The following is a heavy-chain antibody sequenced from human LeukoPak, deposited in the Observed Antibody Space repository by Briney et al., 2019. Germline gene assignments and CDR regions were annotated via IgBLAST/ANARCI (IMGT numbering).Heavy chain of an antibody. CDR1: GGTFSSYA. J-gene: IGHJ4*02. D-gene: IGHD3-9*01. CDR2: IIPILGIA. Sequence: GASVKVSCKASGGTFSSYAISWVRQAPGQGLEWMGRIIPILGIANYAQKFQGRVTITADKSTSTAYMELSSLRSEDTAVYYCARAWGYDILTGYYTPRLGSPPDYWGQGTLVTVSS. CDR3: ARAWGYDILTGYYTPRLGSPPDY. V-gene: IGHV1-69*04.